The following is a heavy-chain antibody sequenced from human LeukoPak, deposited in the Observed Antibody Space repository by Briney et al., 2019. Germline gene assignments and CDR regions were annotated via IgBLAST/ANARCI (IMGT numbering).Heavy chain of an antibody. Sequence: GGSLRLSCAASGFTFSRYWMHWVRQAPGKGLVWVSHINSDGRSTSYADSVRGRFTISRDNAKNTLYLQMNSLRAEDTAVYYCARDPVEWEQLLDYWGQGTLVTVSS. D-gene: IGHD1-26*01. V-gene: IGHV3-74*01. CDR2: INSDGRST. J-gene: IGHJ4*02. CDR3: ARDPVEWEQLLDY. CDR1: GFTFSRYW.